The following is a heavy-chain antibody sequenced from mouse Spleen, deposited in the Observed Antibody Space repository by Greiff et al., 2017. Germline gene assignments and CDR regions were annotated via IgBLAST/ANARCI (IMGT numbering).Heavy chain of an antibody. CDR2: ISSGGSYT. D-gene: IGHD2-1*01. J-gene: IGHJ2*01. Sequence: EVQVVESGGGLVKPGGSLKLSCAASGFTFSSYAMSWVRQTPEKRLEWVATISSGGSYTYYPDSVKGRFTISRDNAKNTLYLQMSSLRSEDTAMYYCARGRPSTVYYFDYWGQGTTLTVSS. CDR3: ARGRPSTVYYFDY. V-gene: IGHV5-9-3*01. CDR1: GFTFSSYA.